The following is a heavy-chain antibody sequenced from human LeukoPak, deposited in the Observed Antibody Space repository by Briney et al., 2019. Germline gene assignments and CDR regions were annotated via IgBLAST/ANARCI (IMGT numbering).Heavy chain of an antibody. CDR3: ARGKAAALRRFPPLFDP. CDR2: IYYSGST. Sequence: PSETLSLTCTVSGGSISSSSYYWGWIRQPPGKGLEWIGSIYYSGSTYYNPSLKSRVTISVDTSKNQFSLKLSSVTAADTAVYYCARGKAAALRRFPPLFDPWGQGTLVTVSS. D-gene: IGHD6-13*01. J-gene: IGHJ5*02. CDR1: GGSISSSSYY. V-gene: IGHV4-39*01.